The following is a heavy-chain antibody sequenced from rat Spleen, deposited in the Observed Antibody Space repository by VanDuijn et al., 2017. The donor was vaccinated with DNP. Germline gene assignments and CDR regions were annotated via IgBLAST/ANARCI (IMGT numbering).Heavy chain of an antibody. CDR2: ISTGGDNT. J-gene: IGHJ3*01. D-gene: IGHD1-2*01. Sequence: EVQLVESGGGLMQPGRSLKLSCAASGFIFSNYDVAWVRQAPTKGLEWVASISTGGDNTYYRDSVKGRFTISRDNAKNTQYLQMDSLRSEDTATYYCSTADYSSYWGQGTLVTVSS. CDR3: STADYSSY. V-gene: IGHV5S13*01. CDR1: GFIFSNYD.